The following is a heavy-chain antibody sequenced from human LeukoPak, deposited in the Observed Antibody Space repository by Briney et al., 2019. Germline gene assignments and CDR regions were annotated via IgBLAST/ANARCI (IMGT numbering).Heavy chain of an antibody. V-gene: IGHV4-39*07. J-gene: IGHJ4*02. CDR3: ARGGDTVTTAFDY. CDR2: IYYSGST. Sequence: SETLSLTCTVSGGSISSSSYYWGWIRQPPGKGLEWIGSIYYSGSTYYNPSLKSRVTISVDTPKNQFSLKLSSVTAADTAVYYCARGGDTVTTAFDYWGQGTLVTVSS. D-gene: IGHD4-17*01. CDR1: GGSISSSSYY.